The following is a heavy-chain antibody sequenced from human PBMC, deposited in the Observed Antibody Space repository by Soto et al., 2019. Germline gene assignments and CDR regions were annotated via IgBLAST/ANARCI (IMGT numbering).Heavy chain of an antibody. CDR2: ISTTGST. CDR3: ARAKDVSPSE. J-gene: IGHJ4*02. Sequence: SETLSLTFTVSRDSFRTYYWTWIRQPDGEGLEWIGRISTTGSTNYDPSLRSRVTMSIDTSKNQFSLKLTSVTAAETAVYYCARAKDVSPSEWGQGTLVTVS. CDR1: RDSFRTYY. V-gene: IGHV4-4*07.